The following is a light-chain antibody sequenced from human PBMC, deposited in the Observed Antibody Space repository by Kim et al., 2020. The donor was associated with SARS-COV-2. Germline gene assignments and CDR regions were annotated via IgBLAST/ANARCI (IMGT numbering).Light chain of an antibody. V-gene: IGLV1-40*01. CDR1: SFKIGAGYD. CDR2: GDN. CDR3: QSYDSSLSGYV. Sequence: RVTIACTGSSFKIGAGYDVHWYQHLPRTAPKLLMYGDNNRPSGFPDRFSGSKSGTSASLAITGLQAEDEADYYCQSYDSSLSGYVFGTGTKVTVL. J-gene: IGLJ1*01.